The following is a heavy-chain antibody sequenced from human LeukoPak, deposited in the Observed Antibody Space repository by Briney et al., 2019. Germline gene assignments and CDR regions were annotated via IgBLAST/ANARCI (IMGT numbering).Heavy chain of an antibody. V-gene: IGHV3-23*01. J-gene: IGHJ4*02. Sequence: GGSLRLSCAASGFTFSNYAMSWVRQAPGKGLEWVSAISGSGGSTYYTDSVKGRFTISRDNSKNTLYLQMNSLRAEDTAVYYCAKDLVVGATATYFDYWGQGTLVTVSS. CDR2: ISGSGGST. D-gene: IGHD1-26*01. CDR3: AKDLVVGATATYFDY. CDR1: GFTFSNYA.